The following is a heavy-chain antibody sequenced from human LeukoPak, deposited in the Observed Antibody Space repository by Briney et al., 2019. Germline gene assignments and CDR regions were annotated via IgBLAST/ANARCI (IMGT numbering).Heavy chain of an antibody. Sequence: GGSLRLSCAASGFSFSDYWMLWVRQAPGKGLLWVSRVKGDGSGITYADSVKGRFTISRDNAKNTLYLQMNSLRVEDTAVYYCARDYWGSGDYWGQGTLVTVSS. D-gene: IGHD7-27*01. CDR3: ARDYWGSGDY. CDR1: GFSFSDYW. V-gene: IGHV3-74*01. CDR2: VKGDGSGI. J-gene: IGHJ4*02.